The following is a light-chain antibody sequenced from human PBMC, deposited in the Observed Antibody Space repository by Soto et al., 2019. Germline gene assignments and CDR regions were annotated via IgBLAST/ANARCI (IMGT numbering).Light chain of an antibody. Sequence: EIVLTQSPATLSLSPGETATLSCRASQSISYYLAWYQQRPGQAPRLLIYDTSNRATGIPARFSGSGSGTDFTLTISSLEPEDFAVYYCQHRASWPLTFGGGTKVEIK. V-gene: IGKV3-11*01. J-gene: IGKJ4*01. CDR3: QHRASWPLT. CDR1: QSISYY. CDR2: DTS.